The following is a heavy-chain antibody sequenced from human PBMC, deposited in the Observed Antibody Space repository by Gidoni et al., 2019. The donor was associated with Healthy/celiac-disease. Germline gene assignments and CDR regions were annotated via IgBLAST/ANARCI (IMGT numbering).Heavy chain of an antibody. D-gene: IGHD3-22*01. V-gene: IGHV3-20*01. J-gene: IGHJ2*01. CDR1: GFTCCDYG. CDR3: ARVGSGYYYEGYFDL. CDR2: IKWSGGST. Sequence: EVQLLESGGGVVWPAGSLRLSSAASGFTCCDYGMSWVRQGSGKGLEWVSGIKWSGGSTGYADSVKCRFTISRDNAKNSLYLQMNSLRAEDSALYHCARVGSGYYYEGYFDLWGRGTLVTVSS.